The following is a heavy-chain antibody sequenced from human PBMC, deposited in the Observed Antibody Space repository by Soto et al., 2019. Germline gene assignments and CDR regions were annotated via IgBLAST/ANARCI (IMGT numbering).Heavy chain of an antibody. CDR3: ARSKYDRSGYYSVYYFDY. D-gene: IGHD3-22*01. Sequence: QVHLVQSGAEEKKPGASVKVSCKASGYPFNNYGIHWVRQAPGQRLEWMGWINPGNGITTYSQKFQGGVTITRDPAASTVSMELTNLTSEDTAVYYCARSKYDRSGYYSVYYFDYWGQGSLVTVSS. CDR2: INPGNGIT. CDR1: GYPFNNYG. V-gene: IGHV1-3*05. J-gene: IGHJ4*02.